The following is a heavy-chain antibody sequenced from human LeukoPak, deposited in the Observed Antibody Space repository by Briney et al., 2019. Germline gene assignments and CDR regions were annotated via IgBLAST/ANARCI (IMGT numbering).Heavy chain of an antibody. Sequence: PGGSLRLSCAAYGFTFSSYGMHWVRQAPGKGLEWVAVIWYDGSNKYYADSVKGRFTISRDNSKNTLYLQMNSLRAEDTAVYYCARDVDTAMSSPSPPFDYWGQGTLVTVSS. V-gene: IGHV3-33*01. CDR1: GFTFSSYG. J-gene: IGHJ4*02. D-gene: IGHD5-18*01. CDR2: IWYDGSNK. CDR3: ARDVDTAMSSPSPPFDY.